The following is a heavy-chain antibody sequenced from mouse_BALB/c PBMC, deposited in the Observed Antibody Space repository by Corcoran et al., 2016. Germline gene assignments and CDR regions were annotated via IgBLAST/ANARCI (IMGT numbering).Heavy chain of an antibody. CDR3: ARSLIYYYGSSYLDY. D-gene: IGHD1-1*01. CDR1: GYTFTNYG. V-gene: IGHV9-3-1*01. Sequence: QIQLVQSGPELKKPGETVKISCKASGYTFTNYGMNWVKQAPGKGLKWMGWINTYTGEPTYADDFKGRFAFSLETSASTAYLQINNLKNEDTATYFCARSLIYYYGSSYLDYWGQGTTLTVS. J-gene: IGHJ2*01. CDR2: INTYTGEP.